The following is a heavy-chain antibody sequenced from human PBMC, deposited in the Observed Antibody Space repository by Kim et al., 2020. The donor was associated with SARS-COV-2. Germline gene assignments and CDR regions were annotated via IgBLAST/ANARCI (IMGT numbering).Heavy chain of an antibody. CDR3: ARDLEYYDSSGYYLDY. CDR1: GFTFSSYG. D-gene: IGHD3-22*01. J-gene: IGHJ4*02. CDR2: IWYDGSNK. V-gene: IGHV3-33*01. Sequence: GGSLRLSCAASGFTFSSYGMHWVRQAPGKGLEWVAVIWYDGSNKYYADSVKGRFTISRDNSKNTLYLQMNSLRAEDTAVYYCARDLEYYDSSGYYLDYWGQGTLVTVSS.